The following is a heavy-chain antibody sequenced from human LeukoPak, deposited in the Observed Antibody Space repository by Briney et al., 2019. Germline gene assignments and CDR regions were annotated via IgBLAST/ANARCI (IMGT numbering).Heavy chain of an antibody. CDR3: ARDENYDSSGYLFDY. Sequence: ASLKVSCKASGYTFTVYYIHWVRQAPGQGLEWVGWIIPNSDGTNYAQKFQGRVTMTRDTSISTAYMELSRLRSDDTAVYYCARDENYDSSGYLFDYWGQGTLVTVSS. CDR2: IIPNSDGT. D-gene: IGHD3-22*01. V-gene: IGHV1-2*02. CDR1: GYTFTVYY. J-gene: IGHJ4*02.